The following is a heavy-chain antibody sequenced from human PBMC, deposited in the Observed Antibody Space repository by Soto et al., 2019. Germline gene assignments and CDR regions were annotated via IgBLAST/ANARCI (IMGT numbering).Heavy chain of an antibody. CDR1: GGSISSSSYY. J-gene: IGHJ5*02. CDR2: IYYSGST. CDR3: ARRAVTGSKFDP. Sequence: SETLSLTCTVSGGSISSSSYYWGWIRQPPGKGLEWIGSIYYSGSTYYNPSLKSRVTISVDTSKNQFSLKLSSVTAADTAVYYCARRAVTGSKFDPWGQGTLVTVSS. D-gene: IGHD4-17*01. V-gene: IGHV4-39*01.